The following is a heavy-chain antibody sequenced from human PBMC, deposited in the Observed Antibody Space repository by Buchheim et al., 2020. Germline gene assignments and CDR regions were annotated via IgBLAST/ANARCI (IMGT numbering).Heavy chain of an antibody. CDR1: GLSFSSHA. J-gene: IGHJ6*02. V-gene: IGHV3-23*01. CDR3: AKYLYSNSYYGMDV. Sequence: EVQLLESGGGLVQPGGSLRLSCAASGLSFSSHAMSWVRQAPGKGLEWVSGISGSGSTTYYADSVQGRLTISRYNSKNTLYLQMNSLRVEDTDVYYCAKYLYSNSYYGMDVWGQGTT. CDR2: ISGSGSTT. D-gene: IGHD4-11*01.